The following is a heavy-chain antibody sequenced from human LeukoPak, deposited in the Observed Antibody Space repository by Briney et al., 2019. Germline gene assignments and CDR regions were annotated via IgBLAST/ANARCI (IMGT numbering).Heavy chain of an antibody. CDR2: ISWNGGST. J-gene: IGHJ5*02. Sequence: GGSLRLSCAASGFTFDDYGMSWVRQAPGKGLEWVSFISWNGGSTGYADSVKGRFTISRDNAKNSLYLQMNSLRAEDTAVYYCAKDDNYIRFLSWGQGTLVTVSS. V-gene: IGHV3-20*04. D-gene: IGHD3-16*01. CDR3: AKDDNYIRFLS. CDR1: GFTFDDYG.